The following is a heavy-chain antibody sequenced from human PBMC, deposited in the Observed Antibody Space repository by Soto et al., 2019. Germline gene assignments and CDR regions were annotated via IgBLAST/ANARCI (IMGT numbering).Heavy chain of an antibody. CDR3: ARPGDAYGLDV. Sequence: QVRLQESGPGLVKPSETLSLSCLVSGDSVGNGPYYWSWIRQSPGEGMEWIAYIYYSGSTNVNTSLESRVIISVDTSKNHFSLNLSSGTAADTAVYYCARPGDAYGLDVWGQGTTVTVSS. J-gene: IGHJ6*02. CDR1: GDSVGNGPYY. D-gene: IGHD2-21*02. V-gene: IGHV4-61*01. CDR2: IYYSGST.